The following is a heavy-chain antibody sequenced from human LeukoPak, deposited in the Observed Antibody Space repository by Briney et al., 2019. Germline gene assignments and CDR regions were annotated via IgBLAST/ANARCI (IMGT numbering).Heavy chain of an antibody. D-gene: IGHD2-15*01. V-gene: IGHV3-64*01. J-gene: IGHJ4*02. CDR1: GFTFSSYA. Sequence: GGSLRLSCAASGFTFSSYAMDWVRQAPGKGLEFVSGISANGIGTHYANSVKGRFTISRDNSKNTLYLQMGSLRAEDMAVYYCARDPYCSVGSCYSDYWGQGTLVTVSS. CDR2: ISANGIGT. CDR3: ARDPYCSVGSCYSDY.